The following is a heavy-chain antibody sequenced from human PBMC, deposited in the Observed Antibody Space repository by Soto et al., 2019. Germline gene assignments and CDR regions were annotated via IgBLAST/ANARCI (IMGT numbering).Heavy chain of an antibody. Sequence: QVQLVESGGGVVQPGRSLRLSCTASGFTFSTYAMHWVRQAPGKGLEWVAVISYDGSNKFYADSVKGRFTISRDNFKSTLYLQMNGLRAEDTAVYYCARERAARPSGFDYWGQGTLVTVSS. D-gene: IGHD6-6*01. J-gene: IGHJ4*02. CDR2: ISYDGSNK. CDR1: GFTFSTYA. CDR3: ARERAARPSGFDY. V-gene: IGHV3-30-3*01.